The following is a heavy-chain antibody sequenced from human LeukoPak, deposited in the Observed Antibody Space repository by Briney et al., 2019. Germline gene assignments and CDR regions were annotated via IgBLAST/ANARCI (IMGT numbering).Heavy chain of an antibody. CDR1: GYSFTTYW. D-gene: IGHD3-10*01. J-gene: IGHJ5*02. CDR3: ARFSTVRDNWFDP. Sequence: PGESLQISCQGSGYSFTTYWIGWVRQLTGKGLEWMGIIYPGDSDTIYSPSFQGQVTISVDKSISTAYLQWSSLKASDTAMYYCARFSTVRDNWFDPWGQGTLVTVSS. V-gene: IGHV5-51*01. CDR2: IYPGDSDT.